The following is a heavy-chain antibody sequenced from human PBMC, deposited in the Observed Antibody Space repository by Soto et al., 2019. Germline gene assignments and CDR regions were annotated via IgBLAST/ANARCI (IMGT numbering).Heavy chain of an antibody. J-gene: IGHJ4*02. CDR1: GFTFSSYA. Sequence: GGSLRLSCAASGFTFSSYAMSWVRQAPGKGLEWVSAISGSGASTYYADSVKGRSTISRDNSKNTLYLQMNSLRAEDTAVYYCAHFDWCIDYWGQGTLVTVSS. D-gene: IGHD3-9*01. CDR2: ISGSGAST. CDR3: AHFDWCIDY. V-gene: IGHV3-23*01.